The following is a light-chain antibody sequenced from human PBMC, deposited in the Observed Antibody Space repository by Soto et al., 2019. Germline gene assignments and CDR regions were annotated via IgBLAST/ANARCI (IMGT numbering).Light chain of an antibody. V-gene: IGLV2-14*01. J-gene: IGLJ1*01. CDR1: SSDVGVYNY. CDR2: DVS. CDR3: SSHPSIRTLRYV. Sequence: QSVLTQPASVSGSPGRSITISCTGTSSDVGVYNYVSWYQQHPGKAPKLMIYDVSNRPSGVSNRFSGSKSGNTASLTISGLQAEDEADDYCSSHPSIRTLRYVLSTGTKVTVL.